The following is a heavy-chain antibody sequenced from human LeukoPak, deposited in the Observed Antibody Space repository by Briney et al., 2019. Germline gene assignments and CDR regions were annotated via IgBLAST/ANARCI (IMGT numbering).Heavy chain of an antibody. CDR2: ISTYNGDT. J-gene: IGHJ4*02. V-gene: IGHV1-18*04. CDR1: GHTFTRYA. D-gene: IGHD6-19*01. Sequence: ASVKVSCKASGHTFTRYAIIWVRQAPGQGLEWMGWISTYNGDTNYAQDLQGRVTMTRNTSTSTAYVELRSMRSDDTAVYYCARDPSNTSGRYIYFDSWSQGTLVTVSS. CDR3: ARDPSNTSGRYIYFDS.